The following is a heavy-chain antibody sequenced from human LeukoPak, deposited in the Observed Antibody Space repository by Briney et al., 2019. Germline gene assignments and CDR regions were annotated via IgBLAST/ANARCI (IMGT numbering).Heavy chain of an antibody. V-gene: IGHV1-2*02. CDR3: ARGLLRSGLLDY. J-gene: IGHJ4*02. Sequence: ASVKVSCKASGYTSTGYYMHWVRQAPGQGLEWMGWINPNSGGTNYAQKFQGRVTMTRDTSISTAYMELSRLRSDDTAVYYCARGLLRSGLLDYWGQGTLVTVSS. D-gene: IGHD2-15*01. CDR2: INPNSGGT. CDR1: GYTSTGYY.